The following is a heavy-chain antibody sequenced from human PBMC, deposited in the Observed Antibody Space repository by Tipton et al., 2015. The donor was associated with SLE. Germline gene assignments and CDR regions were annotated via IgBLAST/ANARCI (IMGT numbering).Heavy chain of an antibody. CDR3: ARDILASYPYDLDV. CDR2: IYSDDSK. V-gene: IGHV3-53*05. CDR1: GFPISSNS. Sequence: SLRLSCAASGFPISSNSMSWVRQAPGKGLEWVSIIYSDDSKNYADSVRGRFTISRDNSKNTVYLQMSSLRPDDTAVYYCARDILASYPYDLDVWGQGTTVTVSS. D-gene: IGHD3-9*01. J-gene: IGHJ6*02.